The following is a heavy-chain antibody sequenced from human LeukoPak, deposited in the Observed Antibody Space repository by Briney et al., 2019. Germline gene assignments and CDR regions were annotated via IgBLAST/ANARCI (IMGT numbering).Heavy chain of an antibody. J-gene: IGHJ6*03. CDR2: MNPNSGNT. D-gene: IGHD6-6*01. CDR3: ARESSSAGPYYYYYMDV. CDR1: GYTFTSYD. V-gene: IGHV1-8*01. Sequence: ASVKVSCKASGYTFTSYDINWVRQATGQGLEWMGWMNPNSGNTGCAQKFQGRVTMTRNTSISTAYMELSSLRSEDTAVYYCARESSSAGPYYYYYMDVWGKGTTVTVSS.